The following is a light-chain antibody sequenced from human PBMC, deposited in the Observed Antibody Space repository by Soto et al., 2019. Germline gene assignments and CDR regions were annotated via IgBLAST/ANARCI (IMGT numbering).Light chain of an antibody. Sequence: DIQLTQSPSFLSASVGDRVTITCRASQGISSYLAWYQQKPGKAPKLLIYAASTLQSGVPSRFSGRGSGTEFTLTISSLQPEDFATYYCQQLTSYPRTFGGGTKVEIK. CDR3: QQLTSYPRT. J-gene: IGKJ4*01. CDR2: AAS. CDR1: QGISSY. V-gene: IGKV1-9*01.